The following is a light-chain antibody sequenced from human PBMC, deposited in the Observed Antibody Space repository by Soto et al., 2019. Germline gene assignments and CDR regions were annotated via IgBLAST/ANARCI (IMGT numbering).Light chain of an antibody. Sequence: DIQMTQSPSTLSASIGDTVTITCRANQSISSWLAWYQQKPGKAPKLLISEGSSLESGVPSRLSGSGSGTDVTLTISSLPPDDLASYYCHQYNSSPLTFGGGTKVEIK. CDR3: HQYNSSPLT. CDR1: QSISSW. J-gene: IGKJ4*01. V-gene: IGKV1-5*01. CDR2: EGS.